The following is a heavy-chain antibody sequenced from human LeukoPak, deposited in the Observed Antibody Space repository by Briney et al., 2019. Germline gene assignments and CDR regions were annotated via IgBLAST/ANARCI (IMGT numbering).Heavy chain of an antibody. J-gene: IGHJ5*02. V-gene: IGHV5-51*01. CDR3: ARYYNWNDGKNWFDP. CDR1: GYSFTSYW. D-gene: IGHD1-1*01. Sequence: GESLKISCKGSGYSFTSYWIGWVRQMPGKGLEWMGIIYPGDSDTRYSPSFQGQVTISADKSISTAYLQWSSLKASDTAMHYCARYYNWNDGKNWFDPWGQGTLVTVSS. CDR2: IYPGDSDT.